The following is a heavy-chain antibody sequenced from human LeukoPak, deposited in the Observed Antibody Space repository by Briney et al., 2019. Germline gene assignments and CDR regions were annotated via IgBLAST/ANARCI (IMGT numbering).Heavy chain of an antibody. V-gene: IGHV1-8*01. CDR3: AIRYGSGEKYYYYYYMDV. J-gene: IGHJ6*03. CDR2: MNPNSGNT. CDR1: GYTFTSYD. D-gene: IGHD3-10*01. Sequence: GASVKVSCKASGYTFTSYDINWVRQAPGQGLEWMGWMNPNSGNTGYAQKFQGRVTMTRNTSISTAYIELSSLRSEDTAVYYCAIRYGSGEKYYYYYYMDVWGKGTTVTVSS.